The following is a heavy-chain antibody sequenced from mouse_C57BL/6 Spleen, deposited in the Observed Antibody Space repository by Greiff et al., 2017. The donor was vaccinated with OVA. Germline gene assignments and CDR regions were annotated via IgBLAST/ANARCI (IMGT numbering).Heavy chain of an antibody. V-gene: IGHV1-22*01. CDR3: ATYGNYDGFAY. CDR1: GYTFTDYN. CDR2: INPNNGGT. J-gene: IGHJ3*01. D-gene: IGHD2-1*01. Sequence: VQLQQSGPELVKPGASVKMSCKASGYTFTDYNMHWVKQSHGKSLEWIGYINPNNGGTSYNQKFKGKATLTVNKSSSTAYMELRSLTSEDSAVYYCATYGNYDGFAYWGQGTLVTVSA.